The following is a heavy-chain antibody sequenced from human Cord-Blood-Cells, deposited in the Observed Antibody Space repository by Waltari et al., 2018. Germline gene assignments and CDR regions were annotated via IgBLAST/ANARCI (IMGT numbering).Heavy chain of an antibody. D-gene: IGHD7-27*01. J-gene: IGHJ5*02. V-gene: IGHV4-59*01. Sequence: QVQLPESGPGLVKPSETLSLTCTVSGGSISSYYWSWIRQPPGKGLEWIGYIYYSGSPNYNPSLKSRVTISVDTSKNQFSLKLSSVTAADTAGYYCARETLLTGDPLGNWFDPWGQGTLVTVSS. CDR2: IYYSGSP. CDR3: ARETLLTGDPLGNWFDP. CDR1: GGSISSYY.